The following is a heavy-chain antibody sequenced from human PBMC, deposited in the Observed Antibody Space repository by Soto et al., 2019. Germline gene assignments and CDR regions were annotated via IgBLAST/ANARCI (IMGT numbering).Heavy chain of an antibody. V-gene: IGHV3-74*01. CDR1: GFTFSSYW. J-gene: IGHJ4*02. Sequence: HPGGSLRLSCAASGFTFSSYWMHWVRQAPGKGLVWVSRINSDGSSTSYADSVKGRFTISRDNAKNTLYLQMNSLRAEDTAVYYCAREIRDYGDLNFDYWGQGTLVTVSS. D-gene: IGHD4-17*01. CDR2: INSDGSST. CDR3: AREIRDYGDLNFDY.